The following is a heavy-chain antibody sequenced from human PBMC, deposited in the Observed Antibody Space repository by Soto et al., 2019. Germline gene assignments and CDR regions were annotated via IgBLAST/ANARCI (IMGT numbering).Heavy chain of an antibody. J-gene: IGHJ4*02. V-gene: IGHV1-18*01. D-gene: IGHD1-1*01. CDR3: ARGRYGDY. CDR2: ISAHNGNT. CDR1: GYTFTSYG. Sequence: QVHLVQSGAEVKKPGASVKVSCKGSGYTFTSYGMTWVRQAPGQGLEWMGWISAHNGNTDYAQKLQGRVTVTRDTSTSTAYMELSSLRSDDTAVYYCARGRYGDYWGQGALVTVSS.